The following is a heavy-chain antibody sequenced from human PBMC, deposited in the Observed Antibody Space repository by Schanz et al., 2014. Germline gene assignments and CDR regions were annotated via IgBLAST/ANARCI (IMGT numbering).Heavy chain of an antibody. J-gene: IGHJ5*02. V-gene: IGHV1-18*01. CDR1: GYTFTSYG. D-gene: IGHD3-3*01. CDR3: ARQPGRITVSGVVSNWFDP. CDR2: ISAYNGNT. Sequence: QVQLVQSGAEVKKPGASVKVSCKASGYTFTSYGINWVRQAPGQGLEWMGWISAYNGNTNYALKRQGRVTMTPDTSTSTAYMELRSLRSDDTAVYYCARQPGRITVSGVVSNWFDPWGQGTLVTVSS.